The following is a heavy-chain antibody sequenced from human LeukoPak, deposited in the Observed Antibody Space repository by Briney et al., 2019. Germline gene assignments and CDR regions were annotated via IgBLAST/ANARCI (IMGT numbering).Heavy chain of an antibody. CDR2: ISSSGATK. CDR3: ARERGSGYYYFDY. D-gene: IGHD5-12*01. J-gene: IGHJ4*02. V-gene: IGHV3-48*03. Sequence: PGGSLRLSCAASGFTFSSYEMNWVRQAPGKGLEWVSYISSSGATKYYADSVKGRFTISRDNAKNSLYLQMNSLRAEDTAVYYCARERGSGYYYFDYWGQGTLVTVSS. CDR1: GFTFSSYE.